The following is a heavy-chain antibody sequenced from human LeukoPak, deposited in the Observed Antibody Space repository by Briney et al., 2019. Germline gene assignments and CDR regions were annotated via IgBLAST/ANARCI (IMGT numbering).Heavy chain of an antibody. CDR2: IYSGGST. V-gene: IGHV3-53*01. D-gene: IGHD5-18*01. Sequence: GGSLRLSCAASGFTFSSNYMSWVRQAPGKGLEWVSVIYSGGSTYYADSVKGRFTISRDNSKNTLYLQMNSLRAEDTAVYYCAREGMEGYSYGYDWGQGTLVTVSS. CDR3: AREGMEGYSYGYD. J-gene: IGHJ4*02. CDR1: GFTFSSNY.